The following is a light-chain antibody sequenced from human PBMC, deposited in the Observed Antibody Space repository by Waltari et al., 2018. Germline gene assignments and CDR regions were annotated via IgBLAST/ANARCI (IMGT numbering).Light chain of an antibody. CDR1: QSVHNY. J-gene: IGKJ4*01. Sequence: EVVLTQSPATLSLSPGERATLSCRASQSVHNYLAWYQQKPGQAPRLLIYYASNRATGIPARFSGSGSGTDFTLTISSLESEDSAVYYCQQPGFFGGGTKVEIK. V-gene: IGKV3-11*01. CDR2: YAS. CDR3: QQPGF.